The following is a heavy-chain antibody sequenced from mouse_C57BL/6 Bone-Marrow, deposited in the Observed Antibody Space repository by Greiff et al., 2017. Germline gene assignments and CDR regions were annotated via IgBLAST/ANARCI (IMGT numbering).Heavy chain of an antibody. CDR1: GYSITSGYY. J-gene: IGHJ3*01. V-gene: IGHV3-6*01. CDR3: ARAPGAWFAY. CDR2: ISYDGSN. Sequence: ESGPGLVKPSQSLSLTCSVTGYSITSGYYWNWIRQFPGNKLEWMGYISYDGSNNYNPSLKNRISITRDTSKNQFFLKLNSVTTEDTATYYCARAPGAWFAYWGQGTLVPVSA.